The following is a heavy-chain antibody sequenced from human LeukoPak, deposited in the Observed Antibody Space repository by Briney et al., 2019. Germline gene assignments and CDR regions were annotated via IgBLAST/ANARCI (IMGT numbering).Heavy chain of an antibody. D-gene: IGHD4-17*01. V-gene: IGHV1-18*01. J-gene: IGHJ4*02. CDR2: ISAYNGNH. CDR3: ARVTHTDYDFDF. Sequence: GAPVKASCKPSGYPFTSYGIGWVRQAPGHGLEWRGWISAYNGNHDYPPKLQGRITMTTDTSTSTAYMELRSLGSDGTAVYYCARVTHTDYDFDFWGQGTLVTVSS. CDR1: GYPFTSYG.